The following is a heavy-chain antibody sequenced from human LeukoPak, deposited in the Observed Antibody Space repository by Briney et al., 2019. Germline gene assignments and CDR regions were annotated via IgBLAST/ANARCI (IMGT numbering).Heavy chain of an antibody. V-gene: IGHV4-4*07. D-gene: IGHD3-22*01. Sequence: PSETLSLTCTVSGGSISSYYWSWIRQPPGKGLEWIGRIYTSGSTNYNPSLKSRVTMSVDTSKNQFSLKLSSVTAADTAVYYCASRRVDDSSGYYGTYYFDYWGQGTLVTVSS. CDR3: ASRRVDDSSGYYGTYYFDY. J-gene: IGHJ4*02. CDR1: GGSISSYY. CDR2: IYTSGST.